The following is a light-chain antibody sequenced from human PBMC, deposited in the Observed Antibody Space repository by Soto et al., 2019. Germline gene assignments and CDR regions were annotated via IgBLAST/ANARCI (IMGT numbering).Light chain of an antibody. CDR1: SSDVGGFNY. Sequence: QSALTQPASVSGSPGQSITISCTGASSDVGGFNYVSWYQQHPDKAPKLIIYVVSNRPSGVSNRFSGSKSGNTASLTISGLQAEDEADYYRSSYTSSDTPYVFGTGTKLTVL. CDR3: SSYTSSDTPYV. CDR2: VVS. V-gene: IGLV2-14*01. J-gene: IGLJ1*01.